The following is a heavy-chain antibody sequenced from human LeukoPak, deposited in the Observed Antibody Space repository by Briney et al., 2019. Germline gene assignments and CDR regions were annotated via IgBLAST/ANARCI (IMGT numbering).Heavy chain of an antibody. D-gene: IGHD3-10*01. Sequence: VTVSCKAAGYTFTGCFLHWVGQAPGQGLEWMGWINPNSGGTNYAQKFQGRVTMTRDTSISTAYMELSRLRSDDTAVYYCASGGAVNYGSGSFGSYYYGMDVWGQGTTVTVPS. CDR3: ASGGAVNYGSGSFGSYYYGMDV. V-gene: IGHV1-2*02. J-gene: IGHJ6*02. CDR2: INPNSGGT. CDR1: GYTFTGCF.